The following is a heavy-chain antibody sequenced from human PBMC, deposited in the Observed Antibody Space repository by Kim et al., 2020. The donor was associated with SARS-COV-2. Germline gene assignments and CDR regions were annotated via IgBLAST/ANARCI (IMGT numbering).Heavy chain of an antibody. CDR1: GFTFSSYG. V-gene: IGHV3-30*18. D-gene: IGHD6-13*01. CDR3: AKDNWANGGSCSWSWFDP. Sequence: GGSLRLSCAASGFTFSSYGMHWVRQAPGKGLEWVAVISYDGSNKYYADSVKGRFTISRDNSKNTLYLQMNSLRAEDTAVYYCAKDNWANGGSCSWSWFDPWGQGTLVTVSS. CDR2: ISYDGSNK. J-gene: IGHJ5*02.